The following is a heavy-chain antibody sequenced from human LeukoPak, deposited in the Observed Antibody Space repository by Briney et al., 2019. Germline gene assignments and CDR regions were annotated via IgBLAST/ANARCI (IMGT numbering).Heavy chain of an antibody. CDR2: ISYDGSNK. J-gene: IGHJ4*02. V-gene: IGHV3-30*18. CDR1: GFTFSSYG. Sequence: GGSLRLSCAASGFTFSSYGMHWVRQAPGKGLEWVAVISYDGSNKYYADSVKGRFTISRDNSKNTLYLQMNSLRAEDTAVYYCAKSKYSSSWYKYYFDYWGQGTLVTVSS. D-gene: IGHD6-13*01. CDR3: AKSKYSSSWYKYYFDY.